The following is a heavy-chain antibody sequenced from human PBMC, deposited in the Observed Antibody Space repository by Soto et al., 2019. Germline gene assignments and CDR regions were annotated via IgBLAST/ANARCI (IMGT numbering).Heavy chain of an antibody. CDR1: GFTVSSNY. Sequence: GGSLRFSCAASGFTVSSNYMSWVRQAPGKGLEWVSVIYSGGSTYYADSVKGRFTISRDNSKNTLYLQMNSLRAEDTAVYYCARYGGYYEPFDYWGQGTLVTVSS. J-gene: IGHJ4*02. D-gene: IGHD3-22*01. CDR2: IYSGGST. V-gene: IGHV3-53*01. CDR3: ARYGGYYEPFDY.